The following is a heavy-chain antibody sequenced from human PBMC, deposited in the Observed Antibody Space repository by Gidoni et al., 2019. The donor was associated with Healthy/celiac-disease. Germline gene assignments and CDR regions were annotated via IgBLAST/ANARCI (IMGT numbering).Heavy chain of an antibody. D-gene: IGHD3-16*02. V-gene: IGHV1-18*01. CDR2: ISAYNGNT. J-gene: IGHJ4*02. CDR3: ARDGEDGDYVWGSYRPFDY. CDR1: GYTFTSFG. Sequence: QVQLVQSGAEVKKPGASVKVSCKAFGYTFTSFGISWVRQAPGQGLEWMGWISAYNGNTNDAQKLQGRVTMTTDTSTSTAYMELRSLRSDDTAVYYCARDGEDGDYVWGSYRPFDYWGQGTLVTVSS.